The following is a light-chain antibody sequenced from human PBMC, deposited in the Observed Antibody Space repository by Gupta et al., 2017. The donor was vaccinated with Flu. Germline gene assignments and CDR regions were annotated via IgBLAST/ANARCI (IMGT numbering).Light chain of an antibody. V-gene: IGKV1-9*01. Sequence: IQLTQSPSFLSASVGDRVTITCRASQGIYSYLAWYQQKPGKAPKLLIYAASTVQSGVPSRFSGSGSGTEFTLTISIRHPEDSATYYCQQRNNYPYTFGQGTKMEIK. CDR1: QGIYSY. CDR2: AAS. CDR3: QQRNNYPYT. J-gene: IGKJ2*01.